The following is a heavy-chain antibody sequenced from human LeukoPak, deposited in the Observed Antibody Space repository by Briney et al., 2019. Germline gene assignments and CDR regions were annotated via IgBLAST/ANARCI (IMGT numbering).Heavy chain of an antibody. D-gene: IGHD7-27*01. CDR2: IKPNSGGT. Sequence: ASVKVSFKSSGFTFTAYHMHWVRPPPGQGLEWMGWIKPNSGGTNYAQKFQGRVTMTRDTSISTAYMKLSGLRSDDTAVYYCARGPHWDPHFDYWGQGTLVTVSS. V-gene: IGHV1-2*02. CDR3: ARGPHWDPHFDY. CDR1: GFTFTAYH. J-gene: IGHJ4*02.